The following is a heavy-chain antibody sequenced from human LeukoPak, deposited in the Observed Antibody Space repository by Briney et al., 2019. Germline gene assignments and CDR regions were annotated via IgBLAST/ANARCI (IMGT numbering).Heavy chain of an antibody. Sequence: RSSETQSLTCTVSGGSISSYYWSWIRQPPGKGLEWIGYIYYSGSTNYNPSLKSRVTISVDTSKNQFSLKLSSVTAADAAVYYCARYPGNYYYYGMDVWGQGTTVTVSS. J-gene: IGHJ6*02. V-gene: IGHV4-59*01. D-gene: IGHD1-14*01. CDR3: ARYPGNYYYYGMDV. CDR2: IYYSGST. CDR1: GGSISSYY.